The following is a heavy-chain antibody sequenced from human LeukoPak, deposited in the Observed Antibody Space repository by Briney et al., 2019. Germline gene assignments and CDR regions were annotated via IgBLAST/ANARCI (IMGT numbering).Heavy chain of an antibody. CDR3: AKHYGDSSNYFDY. V-gene: IGHV3-33*06. J-gene: IGHJ4*02. D-gene: IGHD4-17*01. Sequence: GGSLRLSCAASGFTFSSYGMHWVRQAPGKGLEWVAVIWYDGSNKYYADSVKGRFTISRDNSKNTLYLQMNSLRAEDTAVYYCAKHYGDSSNYFDYWGQGTLVTVSS. CDR1: GFTFSSYG. CDR2: IWYDGSNK.